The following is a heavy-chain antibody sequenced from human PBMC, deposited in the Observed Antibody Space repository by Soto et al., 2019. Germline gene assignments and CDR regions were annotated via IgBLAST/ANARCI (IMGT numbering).Heavy chain of an antibody. CDR2: IYYSGST. CDR1: GGSISSYY. J-gene: IGHJ3*02. CDR3: ARLYGLDAFDI. Sequence: SETLSLTCAVSGGSISSYYWSWIRQPPGRGLEWIGYIYYSGSTNYNPSLKSRVTISVDTSKNQFSLKLSSVTAADTAVYYCARLYGLDAFDIWGQGTMVTVSS. V-gene: IGHV4-59*08. D-gene: IGHD3-16*02.